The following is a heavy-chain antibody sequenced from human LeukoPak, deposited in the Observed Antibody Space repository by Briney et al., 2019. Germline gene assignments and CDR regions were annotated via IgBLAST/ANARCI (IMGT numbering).Heavy chain of an antibody. CDR1: GYTFTSYA. Sequence: ASVKVSCKASGYTFTSYAISWVRQAPGQGLEWMGWISAYNGNTNYAQNFQGRVTMTTDTSTSTAYMELRSLRSDDTAVYYCARGPYCSSTTCNRGTFDIWGQGTLVTVSS. CDR3: ARGPYCSSTTCNRGTFDI. J-gene: IGHJ3*02. D-gene: IGHD2-2*02. CDR2: ISAYNGNT. V-gene: IGHV1-18*01.